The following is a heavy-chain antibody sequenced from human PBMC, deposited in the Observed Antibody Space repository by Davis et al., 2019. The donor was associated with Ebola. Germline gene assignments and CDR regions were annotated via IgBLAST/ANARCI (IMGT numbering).Heavy chain of an antibody. CDR1: GFTFSSYW. V-gene: IGHV3-7*01. D-gene: IGHD2-2*01. Sequence: GGSLRLSCAASGFTFSSYWMSWVRQAPGKGLEWVANIKQDGSEKYYVDSVKGRFTISRDNAKNSLYLQMNSLRAEDTAVYYCARDLCSSTSCFNDYWGQGTLVTVSS. CDR3: ARDLCSSTSCFNDY. CDR2: IKQDGSEK. J-gene: IGHJ4*02.